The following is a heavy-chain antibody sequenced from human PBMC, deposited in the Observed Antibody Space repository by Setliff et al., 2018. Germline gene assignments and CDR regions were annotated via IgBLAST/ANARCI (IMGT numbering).Heavy chain of an antibody. Sequence: KPSETLSLTCTVSGGSISSGGHYWSWIRQPAGKGLEWIGEINHSGSTNYNPSLKSRVTISVDTSKNQFSLKLSSVTAADTALYYCTVYNTGSSRDHYWGQGTPVTVSS. J-gene: IGHJ4*02. V-gene: IGHV4-61*10. CDR3: TVYNTGSSRDHY. CDR1: GGSISSGGHY. D-gene: IGHD2-8*02. CDR2: INHSGST.